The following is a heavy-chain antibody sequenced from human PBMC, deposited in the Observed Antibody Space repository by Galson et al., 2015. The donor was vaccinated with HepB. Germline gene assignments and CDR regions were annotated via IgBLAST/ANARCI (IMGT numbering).Heavy chain of an antibody. D-gene: IGHD6-13*01. J-gene: IGHJ5*02. V-gene: IGHV3-74*01. Sequence: SLRLSCAASGFTFSSYWMHWVRQAPGKGLVWVSRINSDGSSTGYADSVKGRFTISKDNAKNTLYLQMNSLRAEDTAVYYCARETRRIAAAGPNWFDPWGQGTLVTVSS. CDR1: GFTFSSYW. CDR2: INSDGSST. CDR3: ARETRRIAAAGPNWFDP.